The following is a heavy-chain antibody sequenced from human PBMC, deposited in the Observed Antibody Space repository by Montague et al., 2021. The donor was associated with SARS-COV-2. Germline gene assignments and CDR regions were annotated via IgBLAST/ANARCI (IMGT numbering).Heavy chain of an antibody. CDR3: AKDKFDYDSTGYPYDY. CDR1: GFTFSSYS. D-gene: IGHD3-22*01. V-gene: IGHV3-21*06. CDR2: IGSSSRNL. Sequence: SLRLSCAASGFTFSSYSMNWVRQAPGRGLEWVSSIGSSSRNLYYADSLMGRFTISRDNARSLLFLQMNSLRAEDAAVYYCAKDKFDYDSTGYPYDYWGQGTLVTVSS. J-gene: IGHJ4*02.